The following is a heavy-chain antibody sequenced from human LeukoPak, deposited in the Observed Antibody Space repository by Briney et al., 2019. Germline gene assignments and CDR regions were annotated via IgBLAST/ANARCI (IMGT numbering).Heavy chain of an antibody. J-gene: IGHJ4*02. V-gene: IGHV3-33*01. CDR2: IWYDGSNK. CDR3: ARGQYSPVY. D-gene: IGHD2-15*01. Sequence: WVAVIWYDGSNKYYTDSVKGRFTISRDNSKNTLYLQMNSLRAEDTAVYYCARGQYSPVYWGQGTLVTVSS.